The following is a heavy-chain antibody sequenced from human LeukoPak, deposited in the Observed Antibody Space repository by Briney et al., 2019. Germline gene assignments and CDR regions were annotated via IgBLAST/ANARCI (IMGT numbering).Heavy chain of an antibody. CDR3: ARTTVTTVGHYYYYYGMDV. CDR1: GFSFSSYS. D-gene: IGHD4-11*01. V-gene: IGHV3-21*04. CDR2: IGGSSSYI. J-gene: IGHJ6*02. Sequence: GGSLRLSCAASGFSFSSYSMNWVRQAPGKGLEWVSSIGGSSSYIYYADSMKGRFAISRDNAKNSLYLQMNSLRAEDTAVYYCARTTVTTVGHYYYYYGMDVWGQGTTVTVSS.